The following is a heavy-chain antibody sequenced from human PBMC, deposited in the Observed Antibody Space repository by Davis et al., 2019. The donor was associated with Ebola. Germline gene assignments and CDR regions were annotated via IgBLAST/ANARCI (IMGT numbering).Heavy chain of an antibody. J-gene: IGHJ6*02. CDR3: ARDPSPMVRGVIITSLYGMDV. D-gene: IGHD3-10*01. V-gene: IGHV1-2*04. CDR2: INPNSGGT. CDR1: GYTFTSYY. Sequence: AASVKVSCKASGYTFTSYYMHWVRQAPGQGLEWMGWINPNSGGTNYAQKFQGWVTMTRDTSISTAYMELSRLRSDDTAVYYCARDPSPMVRGVIITSLYGMDVWGQGTTVTVSS.